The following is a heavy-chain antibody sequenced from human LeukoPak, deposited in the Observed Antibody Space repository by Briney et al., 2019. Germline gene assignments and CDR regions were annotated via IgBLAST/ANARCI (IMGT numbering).Heavy chain of an antibody. CDR1: GGSISSGGYS. Sequence: SQTLSLTCAVSGGSISSGGYSWSWIRQPPGKGLEWIGYIYYSGSTNYNPSLKSRVTISVDTSKNQFSLKLSSVTAADTAVYYCARDSSSWQDNWFDPWGQGTLVTVSS. V-gene: IGHV4-61*08. D-gene: IGHD6-13*01. CDR3: ARDSSSWQDNWFDP. CDR2: IYYSGST. J-gene: IGHJ5*02.